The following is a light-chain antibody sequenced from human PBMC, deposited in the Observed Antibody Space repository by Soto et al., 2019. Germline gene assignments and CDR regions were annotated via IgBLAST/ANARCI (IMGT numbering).Light chain of an antibody. CDR1: SGHNSYA. J-gene: IGLJ2*01. V-gene: IGLV4-69*01. Sequence: QSVLTQSPSASASLGASVNLTCTLSSGHNSYAIAWHQQQPEKGPRYLMRLNSDGSHSKGDGIPDRFSGSSSGAERYLTISRLQSEDGADYYCQTWGSGIHVVFGGGTKVTVL. CDR2: LNSDGSH. CDR3: QTWGSGIHVV.